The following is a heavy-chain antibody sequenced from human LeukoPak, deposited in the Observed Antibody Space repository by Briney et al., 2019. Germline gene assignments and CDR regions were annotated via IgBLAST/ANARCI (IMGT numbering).Heavy chain of an antibody. V-gene: IGHV3-64D*06. J-gene: IGHJ1*01. Sequence: GGSLRLSCSASGFTFSSYAMHWVRQALGKGLEYVSAISSNGGSTYYADSVKGRFTISRDNSKNTLYLQMSSLRAEDTAVYYCVKDPPYSSSWYFQYWGQGTLVTVSS. CDR1: GFTFSSYA. CDR3: VKDPPYSSSWYFQY. D-gene: IGHD6-13*01. CDR2: ISSNGGST.